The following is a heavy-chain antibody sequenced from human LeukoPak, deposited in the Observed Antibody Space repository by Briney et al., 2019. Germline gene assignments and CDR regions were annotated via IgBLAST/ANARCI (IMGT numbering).Heavy chain of an antibody. Sequence: GGSLRLSCAASGFTFSSYAMSWVRQAPGQGLEWVSSISDDGGGTYYADSVKGRFTISRDNSKSTLYLHMSSLRAEDTAVYYCAKGSSPLGHFDYWGRGTLVTVSS. D-gene: IGHD6-13*01. CDR1: GFTFSSYA. CDR2: ISDDGGGT. J-gene: IGHJ4*02. CDR3: AKGSSPLGHFDY. V-gene: IGHV3-23*01.